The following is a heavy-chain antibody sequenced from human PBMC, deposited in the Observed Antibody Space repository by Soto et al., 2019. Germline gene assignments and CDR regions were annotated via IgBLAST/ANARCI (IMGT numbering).Heavy chain of an antibody. CDR1: GFSLTTRGVG. CDR3: AHIPNYYQYDWFDP. Sequence: QITLKESGPTLVKPTQTLTLTCTFSGFSLTTRGVGVGWIRQPPGKALECLALIYWDDDKRYSPSLQSRLSITKDTPKTPVVLTMTNVDPVDTATYYCAHIPNYYQYDWFDPWGQGTLVSVSS. D-gene: IGHD3-16*01. J-gene: IGHJ5*02. V-gene: IGHV2-5*02. CDR2: IYWDDDK.